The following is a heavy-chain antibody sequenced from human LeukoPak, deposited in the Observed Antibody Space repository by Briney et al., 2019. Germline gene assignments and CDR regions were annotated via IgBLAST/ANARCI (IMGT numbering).Heavy chain of an antibody. CDR1: GYSFSTFD. J-gene: IGHJ6*03. Sequence: GASVKVSCKASGYSFSTFDVNWVRQATGQGLEWMGWMDPKNGNTGYAQKFRGRVTITRNTSISTAYMELSSLRSEDTAVYYCARGITGTMAYYYYMDVWGKGTTVTVSS. CDR3: ARGITGTMAYYYYMDV. V-gene: IGHV1-8*01. CDR2: MDPKNGNT. D-gene: IGHD1-20*01.